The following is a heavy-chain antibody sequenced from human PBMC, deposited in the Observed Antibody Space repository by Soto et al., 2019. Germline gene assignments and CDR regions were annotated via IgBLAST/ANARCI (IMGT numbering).Heavy chain of an antibody. J-gene: IGHJ4*02. D-gene: IGHD6-19*01. CDR2: ISYDGSNK. V-gene: IGHV3-30-3*01. CDR3: ARERSESGYSSGWYRSKYYFDY. Sequence: PGGSLRLSCAASGFTFSSYAMHWVRQAPGKGLEWVAVISYDGSNKYYADSVKGRFTISRDNSKNTLYLQMNSLRAEDTAVYYCARERSESGYSSGWYRSKYYFDYWGQGTLVTVSS. CDR1: GFTFSSYA.